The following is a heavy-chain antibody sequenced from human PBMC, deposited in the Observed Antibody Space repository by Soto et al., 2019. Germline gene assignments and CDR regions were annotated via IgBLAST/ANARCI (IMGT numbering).Heavy chain of an antibody. CDR2: MNPNSGNT. Sequence: QVQLVQSGAEVKKPGASVKVSCKASGYTFTSYDITWVRQATGQGLEWMGWMNPNSGNTGYAQKFQGRVTMTRNTSISTAYMGLSSLRSADTAVYYCAGGLVAAAGDWFDPWGQGTLVTVS. CDR1: GYTFTSYD. D-gene: IGHD6-13*01. V-gene: IGHV1-8*01. CDR3: AGGLVAAAGDWFDP. J-gene: IGHJ5*02.